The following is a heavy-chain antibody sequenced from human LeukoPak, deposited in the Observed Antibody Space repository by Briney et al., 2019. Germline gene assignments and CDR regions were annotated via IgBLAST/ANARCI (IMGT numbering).Heavy chain of an antibody. CDR1: GYTFSGFY. J-gene: IGHJ5*02. D-gene: IGHD4-23*01. CDR3: ARDNSRRGFDP. V-gene: IGHV1-2*02. Sequence: GASVKVSCKASGYTFSGFYIHWVRQAPGQGLEWMGWINPNSGVTNYAQKLQGRVTITRDTSIDTAYMQLSRLRSDDTAVYYCARDNSRRGFDPWGQGTLVTVS. CDR2: INPNSGVT.